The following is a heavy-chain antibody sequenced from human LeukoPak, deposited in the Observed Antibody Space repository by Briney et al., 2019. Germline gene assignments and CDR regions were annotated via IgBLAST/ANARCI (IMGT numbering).Heavy chain of an antibody. CDR2: IKQDGSEK. D-gene: IGHD3-9*01. CDR3: AKDTRDILTGYYNTAPDY. V-gene: IGHV3-7*03. Sequence: QTGGSLRLSCAASGFTFSSYWMSWVRQAPGKGLEWVANIKQDGSEKYYVDSVKGRFTISRDNAKNSLYLQMNSLRAEDTALYYCAKDTRDILTGYYNTAPDYWGQGTLVTVSS. CDR1: GFTFSSYW. J-gene: IGHJ4*02.